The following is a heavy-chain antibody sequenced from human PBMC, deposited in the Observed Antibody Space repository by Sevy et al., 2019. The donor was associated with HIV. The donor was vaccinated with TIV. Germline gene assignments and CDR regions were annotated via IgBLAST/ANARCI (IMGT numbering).Heavy chain of an antibody. J-gene: IGHJ4*02. CDR1: GYTFTGYF. V-gene: IGHV1-2*06. D-gene: IGHD1-26*01. CDR2: INPNSGDT. Sequence: ASVKVSCKASGYTFTGYFMHWARQAPGQGLEWMGRINPNSGDTNYAQKFQDRVTMTRDTSISTTYMELSRLRSDDTAIYYCARVRVGATMDFDYWGQGALVTVSS. CDR3: ARVRVGATMDFDY.